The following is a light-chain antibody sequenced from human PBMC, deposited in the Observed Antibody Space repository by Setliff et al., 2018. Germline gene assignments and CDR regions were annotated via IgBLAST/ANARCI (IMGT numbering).Light chain of an antibody. J-gene: IGLJ2*01. CDR3: CSYAGSSGVI. V-gene: IGLV2-23*02. CDR2: EVD. CDR1: TSDVGRYNL. Sequence: QSALTQPASVSGSPGQSITISCTGTTSDVGRYNLVSWYQQYPGKAPKLLVYEVDKRPLGTFSRFSGSKSGNTASLTVSGLQAEDEANYYCCSYAGSSGVIFGGGTQLTVL.